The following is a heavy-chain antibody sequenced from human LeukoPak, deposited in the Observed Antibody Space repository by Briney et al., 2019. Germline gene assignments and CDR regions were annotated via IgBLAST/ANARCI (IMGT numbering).Heavy chain of an antibody. V-gene: IGHV4-59*01. Sequence: PSETLSLTCTVSGGSISSYYWSWIRQPPGKGLEWIGYIYYSGSTNYNLSLKSRVTISVDTSKNQFSLKLSSVTAADTAVYYCARGGAAGSYYYYMDVWGKGTTVTVSS. D-gene: IGHD6-13*01. CDR3: ARGGAAGSYYYYMDV. J-gene: IGHJ6*03. CDR2: IYYSGST. CDR1: GGSISSYY.